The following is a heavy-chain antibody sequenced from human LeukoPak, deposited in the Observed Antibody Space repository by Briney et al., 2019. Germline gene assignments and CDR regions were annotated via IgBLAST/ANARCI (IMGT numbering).Heavy chain of an antibody. J-gene: IGHJ6*02. CDR3: TKVRLSNLYYYYGMDV. CDR1: GFTFEDYS. CDR2: ISGSGGST. V-gene: IGHV3-23*01. D-gene: IGHD2-21*02. Sequence: GGSLRLSCAASGFTFEDYSMNWVRQAPGKGLEWVSTISGSGGSTYYADSVKGRFTISRDNSRNTLYLQVNSLRVADTAVYFCTKVRLSNLYYYYGMDVWGQGTTVTVSS.